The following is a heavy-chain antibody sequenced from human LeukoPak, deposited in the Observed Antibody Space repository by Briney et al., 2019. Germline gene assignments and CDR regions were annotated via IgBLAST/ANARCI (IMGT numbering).Heavy chain of an antibody. CDR2: ISAYNGNT. V-gene: IGHV1-18*01. D-gene: IGHD3-10*01. J-gene: IGHJ3*02. CDR1: GYTFTSYG. Sequence: ASVKVSCKASGYTFTSYGISWVRQAPGQGLEWMGWISAYNGNTNYAQKLQGRVTMTTDTSASTAYMELSSLRSEDTAVYYCARDQYYYGSGSEAFDIWGQGTMVTVSS. CDR3: ARDQYYYGSGSEAFDI.